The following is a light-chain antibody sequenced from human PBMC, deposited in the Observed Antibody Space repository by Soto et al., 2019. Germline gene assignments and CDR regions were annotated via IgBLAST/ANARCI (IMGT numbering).Light chain of an antibody. CDR2: AAS. CDR3: EHYGALPPT. J-gene: IGKJ4*01. CDR1: QTVSNTY. V-gene: IGKV3-20*01. Sequence: EIVLTQFPGALSLSPGERVTLSCRASQTVSNTYLAWYQQKSGQAPKFLIYAASNRATGIPDRFSGSGSGTDFTLTISRLEPEDFAVYYCEHYGALPPTFGGGTKVEIK.